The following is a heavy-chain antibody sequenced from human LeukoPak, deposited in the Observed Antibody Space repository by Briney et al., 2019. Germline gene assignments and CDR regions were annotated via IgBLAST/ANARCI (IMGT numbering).Heavy chain of an antibody. J-gene: IGHJ6*03. D-gene: IGHD1-26*01. CDR3: ARDPYSGAYGDTYYYSMDV. V-gene: IGHV3-7*01. CDR1: GFTLRRDW. Sequence: GRSLRLSCAASGFTLRRDWTTSVRQTPRKRLEWVASINQDGNEKYSVDAVKGRFTISRDNDKNSLYLQMNSLRAEDTAVYYCARDPYSGAYGDTYYYSMDVWGKGTTVTISS. CDR2: INQDGNEK.